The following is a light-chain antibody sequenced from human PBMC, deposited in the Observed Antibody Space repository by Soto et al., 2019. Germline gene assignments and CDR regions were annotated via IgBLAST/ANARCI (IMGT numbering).Light chain of an antibody. V-gene: IGLV1-44*01. J-gene: IGLJ2*01. CDR3: AAWDDSLNGVV. CDR2: STN. Sequence: QSVLTQPPSASGTPGQRVTISCSGSSSNIGSNVLNWYQQFPGTAPKLLMYSTNVRPSGVPDRFSGSKSGTSASLAISGLQSEDEADYYCAAWDDSLNGVVFGGGTKLTVL. CDR1: SSNIGSNV.